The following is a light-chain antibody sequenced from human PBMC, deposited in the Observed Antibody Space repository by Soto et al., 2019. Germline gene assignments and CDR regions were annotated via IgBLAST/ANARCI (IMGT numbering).Light chain of an antibody. CDR1: SSDVGGYNY. J-gene: IGLJ1*01. CDR2: EVS. Sequence: QSVLTQPASVSGSPGQSITISCTGTSSDVGGYNYVSWYQQHPGKAPKLMIYEVSNRPSGVSNRFSGSESGNTASLTISGLQAEDEADYYCSSYTSSSTRGVFGTGTKVTVL. V-gene: IGLV2-14*01. CDR3: SSYTSSSTRGV.